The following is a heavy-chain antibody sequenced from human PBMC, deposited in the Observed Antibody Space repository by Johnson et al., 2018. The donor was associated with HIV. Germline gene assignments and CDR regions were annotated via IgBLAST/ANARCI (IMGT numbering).Heavy chain of an antibody. J-gene: IGHJ3*02. D-gene: IGHD5-18*01. V-gene: IGHV3-30*04. CDR1: GFNFSSYD. CDR3: ASVDTAMVDTFDI. CDR2: ISDDGSNK. Sequence: QEQLVESGGGVVQPGRSLRLSCVVSGFNFSSYDIDWVRQAPGKGLEWLAAISDDGSNKFYADSVQGRFTISRDNSKNTLYLQMNSLRREDTAVYYCASVDTAMVDTFDIWGQGTMVTVSS.